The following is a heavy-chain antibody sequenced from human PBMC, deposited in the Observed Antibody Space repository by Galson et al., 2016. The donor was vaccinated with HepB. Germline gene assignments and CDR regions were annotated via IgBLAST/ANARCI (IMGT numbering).Heavy chain of an antibody. J-gene: IGHJ3*01. CDR2: ISWNSASI. Sequence: SLRLSCAASGFTFDDCAMHWVRQSPEKGLEWVSGISWNSASIAYADSVRGRFTISRDNAKNSLFLQMNSLRAEDTAVYYCATWENHNFGASWGQGTMVTVSS. CDR3: ATWENHNFGAS. D-gene: IGHD1-1*01. V-gene: IGHV3-9*01. CDR1: GFTFDDCA.